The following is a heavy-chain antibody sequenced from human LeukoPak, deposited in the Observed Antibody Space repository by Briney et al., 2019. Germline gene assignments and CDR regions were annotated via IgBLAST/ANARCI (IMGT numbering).Heavy chain of an antibody. CDR3: ARQEDYGGNYYYGMDV. CDR2: INHSGST. Sequence: SETLSLTCAVYGGSFSGYYWSWIRQPPGKGLEWIGEINHSGSTNYNPSLKSRVTISVDTSKNQFSLKLSSVTAADTAVYYCARQEDYGGNYYYGMDVWGQGTTVTVSS. J-gene: IGHJ6*02. V-gene: IGHV4-34*01. CDR1: GGSFSGYY. D-gene: IGHD4-17*01.